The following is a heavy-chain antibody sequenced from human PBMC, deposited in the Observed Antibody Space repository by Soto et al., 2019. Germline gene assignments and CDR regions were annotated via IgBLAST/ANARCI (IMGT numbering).Heavy chain of an antibody. V-gene: IGHV3-7*03. J-gene: IGHJ3*02. CDR1: GFTFSTYW. CDR2: IKEDGSEK. D-gene: IGHD3-16*01. Sequence: EVQLVESGGGLVQSGGSLRLSCAASGFTFSTYWMSWVRQAPGKGLEWVANIKEDGSEKYYVDSVKGRFTISRDNGENSLPLQLNSLRDEDTAMYSCARTKGAVAFDMWGQGTMVTVSS. CDR3: ARTKGAVAFDM.